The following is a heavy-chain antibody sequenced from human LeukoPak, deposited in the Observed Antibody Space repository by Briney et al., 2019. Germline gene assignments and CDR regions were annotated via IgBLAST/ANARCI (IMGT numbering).Heavy chain of an antibody. CDR2: IYHSGST. V-gene: IGHV4-59*04. CDR3: ARVLLNAYYYMDV. Sequence: PSETLSLTCTVSGGSISSYYWSWIRQPPGKGLEWIGSIYHSGSTYYNPSLKSRVTISVDTSKNQFSLKLSSVTAADTAVYYCARVLLNAYYYMDVWGKGTTVTVSS. J-gene: IGHJ6*03. CDR1: GGSISSYY. D-gene: IGHD3-16*01.